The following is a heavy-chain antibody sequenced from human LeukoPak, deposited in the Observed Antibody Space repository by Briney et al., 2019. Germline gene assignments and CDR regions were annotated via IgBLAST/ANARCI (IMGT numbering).Heavy chain of an antibody. CDR3: ARGNGYYDSNGYYPPFDF. Sequence: GGSLRLSCAASGFTFSSYGMHWVRQAPGKGLEWVAVIWYDGSNKYYADSVKGRFTISRDNSKNTLYLQMNSLRAEDTAVYYCARGNGYYDSNGYYPPFDFWGQGTLVTVSS. CDR1: GFTFSSYG. D-gene: IGHD3-22*01. J-gene: IGHJ4*02. V-gene: IGHV3-33*01. CDR2: IWYDGSNK.